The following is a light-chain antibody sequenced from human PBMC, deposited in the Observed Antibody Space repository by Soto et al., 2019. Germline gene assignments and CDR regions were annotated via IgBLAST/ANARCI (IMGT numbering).Light chain of an antibody. CDR2: EVS. Sequence: QSALTQPASVSGSPGQSITISCTGTSSDVGGYNYVSWYQQHPGKAPKLMIYEVSNRPSGVSNRFSGSKSGNTASLTISGLPAEDEADYYCSSYASSRSSSTLVVFGGGTKLTVL. CDR3: SSYASSRSSSTLVV. CDR1: SSDVGGYNY. J-gene: IGLJ2*01. V-gene: IGLV2-14*01.